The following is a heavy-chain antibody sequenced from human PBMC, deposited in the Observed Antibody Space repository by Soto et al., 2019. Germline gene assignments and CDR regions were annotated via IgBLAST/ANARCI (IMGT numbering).Heavy chain of an antibody. Sequence: KTSETLSLTCAVSGGSISSGGYSWSWIRQPPGKGLEWIGYIYHSGSTYYNPSLKSRVTISVDRSKNQFSLKLSSVTAADTAVYYCAGWRLGGYCSSTSCLGIYGTDGGGQWTTVTVSS. CDR1: GGSISSGGYS. V-gene: IGHV4-30-2*01. CDR2: IYHSGST. D-gene: IGHD2-2*01. CDR3: AGWRLGGYCSSTSCLGIYGTDG. J-gene: IGHJ6*02.